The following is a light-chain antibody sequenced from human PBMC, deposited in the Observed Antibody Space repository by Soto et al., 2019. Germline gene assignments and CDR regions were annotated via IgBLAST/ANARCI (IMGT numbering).Light chain of an antibody. Sequence: EIVMTQFPATLSVSPGERVTLSCRASQSVGSDLAWYLQKPGQAPSLLVYGASTRSTGMPARFSGSGSGTEFTLTISSLQSEDFAVYYCQQYNNWPHTFGQGTKLEIK. J-gene: IGKJ2*01. V-gene: IGKV3-15*01. CDR1: QSVGSD. CDR2: GAS. CDR3: QQYNNWPHT.